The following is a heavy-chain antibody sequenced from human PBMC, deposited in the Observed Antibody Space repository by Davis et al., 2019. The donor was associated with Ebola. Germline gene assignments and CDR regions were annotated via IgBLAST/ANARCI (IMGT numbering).Heavy chain of an antibody. CDR1: GFTFSSYG. CDR3: AKAGAARPRYYGMDV. Sequence: GESLKISCAASGFTFSSYGMHWVRQAPGKGLEWVAVISYDGSNKYYADSVKGRFTISRDNSKNTLYLQMNSLRAEDTAVYYCAKAGAARPRYYGMDVWGQGTTVTVSS. CDR2: ISYDGSNK. V-gene: IGHV3-30*12. J-gene: IGHJ6*02. D-gene: IGHD6-6*01.